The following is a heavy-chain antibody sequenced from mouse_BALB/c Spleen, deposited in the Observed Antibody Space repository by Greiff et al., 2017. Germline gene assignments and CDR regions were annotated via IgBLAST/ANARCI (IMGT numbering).Heavy chain of an antibody. Sequence: VQLKQSGPELVKPGASVKIPCKASGYTFTDYNMDWVKQSHGKSLEWIGDINPNNGGTIYNQKFKGKATLTVDKSSSTAYMELRSLTSEDTAVYYCARGDFNWDRWDYWGQGTTLTVSS. D-gene: IGHD4-1*02. V-gene: IGHV1-18*01. CDR2: INPNNGGT. CDR1: GYTFTDYN. J-gene: IGHJ2*01. CDR3: ARGDFNWDRWDY.